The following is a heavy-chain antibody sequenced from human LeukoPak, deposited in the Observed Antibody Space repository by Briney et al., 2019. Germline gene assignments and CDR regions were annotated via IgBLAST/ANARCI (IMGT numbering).Heavy chain of an antibody. CDR3: ARAPENYYYYGMDV. CDR2: IISDGSSK. CDR1: GFTFSSYW. V-gene: IGHV3-74*01. Sequence: GGSLRLSCVASGFTFSSYWMHWVRQAPGKGLVWVSRIISDGSSKSCADSVKGRFTISRDNAKNTLYLQMNSLRAEDTAVYYCARAPENYYYYGMDVWGQGTTVTVSS. J-gene: IGHJ6*02.